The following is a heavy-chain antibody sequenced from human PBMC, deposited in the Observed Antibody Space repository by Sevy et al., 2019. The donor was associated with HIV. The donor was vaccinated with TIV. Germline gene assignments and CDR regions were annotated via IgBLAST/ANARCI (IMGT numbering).Heavy chain of an antibody. V-gene: IGHV1-3*01. CDR1: GYTFSTSS. Sequence: ASVKVSCKASGYTFSTSSMHWVRQAPGQRLEWMGWINAGNGNAKYSQKFQGRVTITRDTSASTAYMELSSLRSEDTAVYHCARDAVSTTGRWFDPWGQGTLVTVSS. CDR3: ARDAVSTTGRWFDP. D-gene: IGHD1-1*01. CDR2: INAGNGNA. J-gene: IGHJ5*02.